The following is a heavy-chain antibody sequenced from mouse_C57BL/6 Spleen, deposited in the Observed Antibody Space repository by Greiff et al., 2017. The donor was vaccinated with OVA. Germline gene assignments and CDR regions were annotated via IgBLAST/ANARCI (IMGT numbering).Heavy chain of an antibody. J-gene: IGHJ4*01. CDR2: FNYDGSSN. Sequence: DVQLVESEGGLVQPGSSMKLSCTASGFTFSYYYMAWVRQVPEKGLEWVANFNYDGSSNYYLDSLKSRFIISSDNAKNILYLQMSSLKYEDTAKYYGARDSYGNYAMDYWGQGTSVTVSS. CDR1: GFTFSYYY. CDR3: ARDSYGNYAMDY. D-gene: IGHD2-1*01. V-gene: IGHV5-16*01.